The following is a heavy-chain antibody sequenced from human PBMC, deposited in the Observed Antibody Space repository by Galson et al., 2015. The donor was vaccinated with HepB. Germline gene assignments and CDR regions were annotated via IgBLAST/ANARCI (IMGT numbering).Heavy chain of an antibody. CDR1: GFMFSNSG. D-gene: IGHD2-15*01. Sequence: SLRLSCAASGFMFSNSGMHWVRQAPGKGLEWVAYIRYNARNIFYTDSVKGRFTISRDNFKNTVSLQMTSLRPEDTAVYYCAKEIERRLKLFQYYFDSWGPGTLVTVSS. J-gene: IGHJ4*02. V-gene: IGHV3-30*02. CDR2: IRYNARNI. CDR3: AKEIERRLKLFQYYFDS.